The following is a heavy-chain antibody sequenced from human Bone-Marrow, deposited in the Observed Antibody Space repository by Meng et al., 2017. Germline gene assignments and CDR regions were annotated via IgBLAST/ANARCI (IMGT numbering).Heavy chain of an antibody. Sequence: ASVKVSCKASGNILTTHTMHWVRQAPGQGFEWMGRIYPSGGSKIKAQKFQGRVTITRNTSISTAYMELSSLRSEDTAVYYCARVPYTMVRGVIIRVWHDAFDIWGQGTMVTVSS. V-gene: IGHV1-46*01. CDR3: ARVPYTMVRGVIIRVWHDAFDI. J-gene: IGHJ3*02. CDR1: GNILTTHT. CDR2: IYPSGGSK. D-gene: IGHD3-10*01.